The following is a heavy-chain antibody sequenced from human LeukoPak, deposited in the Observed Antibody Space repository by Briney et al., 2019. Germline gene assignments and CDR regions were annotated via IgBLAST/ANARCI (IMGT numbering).Heavy chain of an antibody. Sequence: ASVTVSCKASGYTFTGYYMHWVRQAPGQGLEWMGWINPNSGGTNYAQEFQGRVTMTRDTSISTAYMELSRLRSDDTAVYYCARAVLLWFGEDYWGQGTLVTVSS. CDR3: ARAVLLWFGEDY. CDR2: INPNSGGT. D-gene: IGHD3-10*01. CDR1: GYTFTGYY. V-gene: IGHV1-2*02. J-gene: IGHJ4*02.